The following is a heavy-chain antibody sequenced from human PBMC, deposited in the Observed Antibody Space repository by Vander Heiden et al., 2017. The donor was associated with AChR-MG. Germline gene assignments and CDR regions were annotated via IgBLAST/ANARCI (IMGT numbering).Heavy chain of an antibody. CDR2: INPSGGST. CDR1: GYPFTSYY. D-gene: IGHD2-2*01. Sequence: QVQLVQSGAEVKKPGASVKVSCKASGYPFTSYYMHWVRQAPGQGLEWMGIINPSGGSTSYAQKFQGRVTMTRDTSTSTVYMELSSLRSEDTAVYYCARNIVVVPAATVSGYYGMDVWGQGTTVTVSS. V-gene: IGHV1-46*03. CDR3: ARNIVVVPAATVSGYYGMDV. J-gene: IGHJ6*02.